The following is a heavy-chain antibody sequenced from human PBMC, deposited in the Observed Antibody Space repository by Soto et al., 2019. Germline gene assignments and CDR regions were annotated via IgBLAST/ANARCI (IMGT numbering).Heavy chain of an antibody. CDR1: GGSISSYY. Sequence: LSLTCTVSGGSISSYYFSWIRQPPGKLLDWIGYIYYSGSTNYNPSLKSRVTISVDTSKNQFSLKLSSVTAADTAVYYCARGGYSYGGSPQSVNWFDPWGQGTLVTVSS. D-gene: IGHD5-18*01. V-gene: IGHV4-59*01. CDR3: ARGGYSYGGSPQSVNWFDP. CDR2: IYYSGST. J-gene: IGHJ5*02.